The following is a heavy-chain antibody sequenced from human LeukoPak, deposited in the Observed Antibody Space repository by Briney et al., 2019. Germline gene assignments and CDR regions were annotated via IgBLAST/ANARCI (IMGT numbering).Heavy chain of an antibody. V-gene: IGHV3-48*03. D-gene: IGHD3-3*01. Sequence: GGSLRLSCAASGFTFSSYEMNWVRQAPGKGLEWVSAITGSGGRTYYADSVKGRFTIARDNAKNSVYLEMNSLRADDTAVYYCARSARLMKGVVEVTALDDWGQGTLVTVSS. CDR2: ITGSGGRT. CDR3: ARSARLMKGVVEVTALDD. J-gene: IGHJ4*02. CDR1: GFTFSSYE.